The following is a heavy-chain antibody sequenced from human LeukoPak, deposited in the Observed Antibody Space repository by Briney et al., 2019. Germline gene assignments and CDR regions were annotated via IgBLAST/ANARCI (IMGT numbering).Heavy chain of an antibody. D-gene: IGHD5-18*01. Sequence: PSETLSLTCTVSGGSISSYYWSWIRQPPGKGLEWIGYIYYSGSINYNPSLKSRVTISVDTSKNQFSLKLSSVTAADTAVYYCARVGYSHGQYYFDYWGQGTLVTVSS. J-gene: IGHJ4*02. CDR3: ARVGYSHGQYYFDY. V-gene: IGHV4-59*01. CDR1: GGSISSYY. CDR2: IYYSGSI.